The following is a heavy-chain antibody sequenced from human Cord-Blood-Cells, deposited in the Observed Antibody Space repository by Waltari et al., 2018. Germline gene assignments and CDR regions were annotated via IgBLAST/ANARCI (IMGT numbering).Heavy chain of an antibody. CDR2: INHSGST. J-gene: IGHJ6*02. V-gene: IGHV4-34*01. Sequence: QVQLQQWGAGLLKPSETLSLTCAVYGGSFSGYYWSWIRQPPGKGLEWIGEINHSGSTNYHPSLKSRVTISVETSKNQFSLKLSSVTAADTAVYYCARGYCSSTSCYYYYYYGMDVWGQGTTVTVSS. D-gene: IGHD2-2*01. CDR1: GGSFSGYY. CDR3: ARGYCSSTSCYYYYYYGMDV.